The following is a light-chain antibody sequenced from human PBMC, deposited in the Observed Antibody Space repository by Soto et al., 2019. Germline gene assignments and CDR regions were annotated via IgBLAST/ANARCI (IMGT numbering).Light chain of an antibody. Sequence: EIVLTQSPGTLSLSPGERATLSSRASQSVSNNYLAWYQQKPGQAPRLLIYGASSRATGIPDRFSGSGSGTDFTLTISRLEPEDFAVYYCQQYGNSPRTFGQGTKLVIK. CDR1: QSVSNNY. J-gene: IGKJ2*01. CDR3: QQYGNSPRT. CDR2: GAS. V-gene: IGKV3-20*01.